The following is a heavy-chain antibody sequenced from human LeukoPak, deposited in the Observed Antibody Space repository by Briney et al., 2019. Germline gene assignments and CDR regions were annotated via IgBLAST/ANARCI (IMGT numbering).Heavy chain of an antibody. V-gene: IGHV4-59*11. CDR2: VYDSVYT. J-gene: IGHJ4*02. CDR1: GASISTHF. D-gene: IGHD3-3*01. CDR3: ASMALLSGYADY. Sequence: SETLSLTCSVSGASISTHFWTWIRQPPGKGLEWIGYVYDSVYTKYNTSLRSRVTISTDTSKNEFSLRLRSVTVSDTAVYYCASMALLSGYADYWGQGILVTVSS.